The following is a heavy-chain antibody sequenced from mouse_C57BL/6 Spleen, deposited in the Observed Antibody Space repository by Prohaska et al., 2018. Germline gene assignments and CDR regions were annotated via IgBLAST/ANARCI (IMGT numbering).Heavy chain of an antibody. Sequence: VQLLETGGGLVQPGGSRGLSCEGSGFTFSGFWMSWVRRHPGQTMEWIGDINSDGSARNDAPSIKDRVTIFRDNDKSTLYLQMSNVRSEDTATYFCMRYGNYWYFDVWGTGTTVTVSS. D-gene: IGHD2-1*01. V-gene: IGHV11-2*01. J-gene: IGHJ1*03. CDR3: MRYGNYWYFDV. CDR2: INSDGSAR. CDR1: GFTFSGFW.